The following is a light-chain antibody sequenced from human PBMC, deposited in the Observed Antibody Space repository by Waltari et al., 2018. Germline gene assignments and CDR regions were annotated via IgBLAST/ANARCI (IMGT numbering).Light chain of an antibody. CDR3: ATWDVTLNGVV. Sequence: QSVLTQPPSASGTPGQTVTISCSGNTSNIGQSTVSWYHQVPGTAPKLLIYNNDERPSGVPGRFSGSKSGTSASLAISGLQSDDDSGYFCATWDVTLNGVVFGGGTRLTVL. CDR2: NND. CDR1: TSNIGQST. V-gene: IGLV1-44*01. J-gene: IGLJ3*02.